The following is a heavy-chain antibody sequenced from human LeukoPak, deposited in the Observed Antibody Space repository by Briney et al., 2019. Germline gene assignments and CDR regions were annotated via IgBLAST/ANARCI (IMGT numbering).Heavy chain of an antibody. CDR3: ATLTSIAARGYYYYYMDV. V-gene: IGHV1-24*01. CDR2: FDPEDGET. J-gene: IGHJ6*03. CDR1: GYTLTVLS. D-gene: IGHD6-6*01. Sequence: ASVKVSCKVSGYTLTVLSMHWVRQAPGKGLEWMGGFDPEDGETIYAQKFQGRVTMTEDTSTDTAYMELSSLRSEDTAVYYCATLTSIAARGYYYYYMDVWGKGTTVTVSS.